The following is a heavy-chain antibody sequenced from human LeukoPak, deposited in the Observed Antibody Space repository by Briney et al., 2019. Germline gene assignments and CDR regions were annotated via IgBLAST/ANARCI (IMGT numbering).Heavy chain of an antibody. Sequence: GASVKVSCKASGGTFSSYAISWVRQAPGQGLEWMGWISAYNGNTNYAQKLQGRVTMTTDTSTSTAYMELRSLRSDDTAVYYCARDPAYYDFWSGYSNWFDPWGQGTLVTVSS. CDR2: ISAYNGNT. D-gene: IGHD3-3*01. V-gene: IGHV1-18*01. CDR1: GGTFSSYA. J-gene: IGHJ5*02. CDR3: ARDPAYYDFWSGYSNWFDP.